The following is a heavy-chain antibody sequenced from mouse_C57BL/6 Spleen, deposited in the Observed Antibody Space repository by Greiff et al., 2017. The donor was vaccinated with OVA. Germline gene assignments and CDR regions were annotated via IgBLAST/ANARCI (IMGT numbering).Heavy chain of an antibody. CDR2: IYPGDGDT. V-gene: IGHV1-82*01. CDR3: ARSVITTVVERYFDV. D-gene: IGHD1-1*01. Sequence: QVQLQQSGPELVKPGASVKISCKASGYAFSSSWMNWVKQRPGKGLEWIGRIYPGDGDTNYNGKFKGKATLTADKSSSTAYMQLSSLTSEDSAVYFCARSVITTVVERYFDVWGTGTTVTVSS. J-gene: IGHJ1*03. CDR1: GYAFSSSW.